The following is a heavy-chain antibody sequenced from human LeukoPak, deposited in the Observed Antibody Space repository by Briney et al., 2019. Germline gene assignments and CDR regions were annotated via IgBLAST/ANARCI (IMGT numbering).Heavy chain of an antibody. CDR2: IGTGDDT. CDR3: AREIRETVVTRHYYYGIDV. Sequence: GGSLRLSCAASGFTFSTYDMHWVRQVTGKGLEWVSAIGTGDDTYYLGSVKGRFTISREDAKNVLYLQMSSLRAEDTAVYYCAREIRETVVTRHYYYGIDVWGQGTTVTVSS. D-gene: IGHD2-15*01. CDR1: GFTFSTYD. V-gene: IGHV3-13*01. J-gene: IGHJ6*02.